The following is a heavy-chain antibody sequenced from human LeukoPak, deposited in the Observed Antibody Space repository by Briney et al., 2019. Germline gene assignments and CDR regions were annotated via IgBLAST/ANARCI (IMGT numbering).Heavy chain of an antibody. CDR1: GFTFSNYA. Sequence: GGSLRLSCAASGFTFSNYAMSWVRQAPGKGLEWVSAISGSGGSTYSADSVKGRFTISRDNSKNTLYLQMNSLRAEDTALYYCARDRLGAMLFFDSWGQGTLVTVSS. V-gene: IGHV3-23*01. D-gene: IGHD3-16*01. CDR2: ISGSGGST. J-gene: IGHJ4*02. CDR3: ARDRLGAMLFFDS.